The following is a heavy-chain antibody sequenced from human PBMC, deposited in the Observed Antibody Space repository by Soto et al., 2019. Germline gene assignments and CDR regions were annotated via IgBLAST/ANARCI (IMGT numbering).Heavy chain of an antibody. J-gene: IGHJ4*02. CDR1: GYTFTSYA. CDR3: ARDEDY. CDR2: IHAGTGNT. V-gene: IGHV1-3*01. Sequence: QVHLVQSGAEVKKPGASVKVSCKTSGYTFTSYAIHWVRQAPGQRPEWMGWIHAGTGNTKYSETFQDRVTITRDTSARTAYMELSSLKSEDTAVYYCARDEDYWGQGTLVTVSS.